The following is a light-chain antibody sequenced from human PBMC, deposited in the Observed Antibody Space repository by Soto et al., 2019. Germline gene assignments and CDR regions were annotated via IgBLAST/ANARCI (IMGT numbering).Light chain of an antibody. CDR1: QSISSW. CDR3: QQYNSYSVT. J-gene: IGKJ1*01. Sequence: DIQMSESPGAVSANIGDRGTITCLASQSISSWLAWYQQKPGKAPKLLIYDASSLESGVPSRFSGSGSGTEFTLTISSLQPDDFATYYCQQYNSYSVTFGQGTKVDI. CDR2: DAS. V-gene: IGKV1-5*01.